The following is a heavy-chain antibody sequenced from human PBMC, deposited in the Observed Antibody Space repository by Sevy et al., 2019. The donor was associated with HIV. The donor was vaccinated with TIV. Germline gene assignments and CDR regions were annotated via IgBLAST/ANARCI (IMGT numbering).Heavy chain of an antibody. J-gene: IGHJ6*02. CDR1: EFTFSNYV. CDR2: IASYGNDE. V-gene: IGHV3-30*04. CDR3: ARSVLAVAGSYGMDV. Sequence: GGSLRLSCAASEFTFSNYVMHWVRQAPGKGLEWVTFIASYGNDEDYADSVKGRFTISRDNSKNTLYLQMNSLRPEDTAVYYCARSVLAVAGSYGMDVWGQGTTVTVSS. D-gene: IGHD6-19*01.